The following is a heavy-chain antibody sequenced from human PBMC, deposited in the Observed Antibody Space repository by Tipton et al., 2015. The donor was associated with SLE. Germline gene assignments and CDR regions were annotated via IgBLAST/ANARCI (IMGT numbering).Heavy chain of an antibody. V-gene: IGHV4-59*01. CDR2: IYYSGST. D-gene: IGHD3-3*01. CDR3: ARAPLGDYYFDY. J-gene: IGHJ4*02. Sequence: LRLSCTVSGDSISSYYWSWLRQPPGKGLEWIGYIYYSGSTNYNPSLKSRVTISVDTSKNQFSLKLSSVTAADTAVYYCARAPLGDYYFDYWGQGTLVTVSS. CDR1: GDSISSYY.